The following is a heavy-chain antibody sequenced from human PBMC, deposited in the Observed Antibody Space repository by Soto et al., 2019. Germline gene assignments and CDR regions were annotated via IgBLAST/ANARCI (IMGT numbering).Heavy chain of an antibody. CDR2: IYYSGST. CDR1: GGSISSYY. D-gene: IGHD6-13*01. V-gene: IGHV4-59*08. CDR3: ARRYSSAFDI. J-gene: IGHJ3*02. Sequence: PSETLSLTCTVSGGSISSYYWSWIRQPPGKGLEWIGYIYYSGSTHYNPSLKSRVTISVDTSKNQFSLKLSSVTAADTAVYYCARRYSSAFDIWGQGTMVTVSS.